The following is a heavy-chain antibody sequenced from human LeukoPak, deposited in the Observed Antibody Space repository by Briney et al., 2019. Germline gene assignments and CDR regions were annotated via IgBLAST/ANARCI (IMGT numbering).Heavy chain of an antibody. D-gene: IGHD2-15*01. CDR2: ISSNGGST. CDR1: RFTFSSYA. J-gene: IGHJ4*02. CDR3: AKDLGDRSGGSLDY. Sequence: GGSLRLSCAASRFTFSSYAMHWVRQAPGKGLEYVSAISSNGGSTYYANSVKGRFTISRDNSKNTLYLQMGSLRAEDMAVYYCAKDLGDRSGGSLDYWGQGTLVTVSS. V-gene: IGHV3-64*01.